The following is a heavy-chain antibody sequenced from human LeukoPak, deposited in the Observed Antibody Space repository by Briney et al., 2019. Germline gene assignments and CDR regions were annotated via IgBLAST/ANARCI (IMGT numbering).Heavy chain of an antibody. J-gene: IGHJ4*02. V-gene: IGHV4-59*08. CDR3: ARQYASGSYHDY. D-gene: IGHD3-10*01. CDR2: IYYSGST. CDR1: GGSISSYY. Sequence: PSETLSLTCTVSGGSISSYYWSWIRQPPGKGLEWIGYIYYSGSTNYNPSLKSRGTISVDTSKNQSSLKLSSVTAADTAVYYCARQYASGSYHDYWGQGALVTVSS.